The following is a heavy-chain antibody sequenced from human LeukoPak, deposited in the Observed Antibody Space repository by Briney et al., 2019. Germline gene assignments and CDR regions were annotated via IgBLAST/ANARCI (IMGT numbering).Heavy chain of an antibody. CDR3: ARGSRLLWFGEYLSP. CDR2: IKSKTDGGTT. V-gene: IGHV3-15*01. J-gene: IGHJ5*02. Sequence: PGGSLRLACAASGFTFSNAWMTWVRQAPGKGLEWVGRIKSKTDGGTTDYAAPVKGRFTISRDDSKNTLYLQMNSLRAEDTAVYYCARGSRLLWFGEYLSPWGQGTLVTVSS. CDR1: GFTFSNAW. D-gene: IGHD3-10*01.